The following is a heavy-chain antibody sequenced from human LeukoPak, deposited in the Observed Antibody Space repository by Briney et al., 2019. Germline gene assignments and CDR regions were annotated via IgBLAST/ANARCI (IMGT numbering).Heavy chain of an antibody. Sequence: GASVKVSCKASGYTFTSYYMHWVRQAPGQGLEWMGIINPSGGSTSYAQKFQGRVTMTRDMSTSTVYMELSSLRSEDTAVYYCARDLFKGDISGDYYYYMDVWGKGTTVTVSS. CDR2: INPSGGST. D-gene: IGHD5-12*01. CDR3: ARDLFKGDISGDYYYYMDV. V-gene: IGHV1-46*01. CDR1: GYTFTSYY. J-gene: IGHJ6*03.